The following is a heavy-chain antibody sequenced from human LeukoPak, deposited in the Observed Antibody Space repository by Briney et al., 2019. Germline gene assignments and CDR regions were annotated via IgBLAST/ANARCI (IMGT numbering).Heavy chain of an antibody. CDR3: ARVMMRTGEPFDY. CDR2: TYYRSKWYN. D-gene: IGHD7-27*01. CDR1: GDSVSSNSAG. J-gene: IGHJ4*02. V-gene: IGHV6-1*01. Sequence: SQTLSLTCAISGDSVSSNSAGWNWIRQSPSRGLEWLGRTYYRSKWYNDYAVSVKSRITINPDTSKNHFSLQLNSVTPEDTAVYYCARVMMRTGEPFDYWGQGTLVTVSS.